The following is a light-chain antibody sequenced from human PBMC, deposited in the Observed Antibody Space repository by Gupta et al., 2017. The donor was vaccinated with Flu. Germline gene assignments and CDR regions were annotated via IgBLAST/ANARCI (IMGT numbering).Light chain of an antibody. CDR2: DDS. CDR3: QVWDSSSDHVV. V-gene: IGLV3-21*02. Sequence: SYVLTQPPPVSAASGQTVTIPCGGNNSGSKSVHWYQQKPGQAPVLVVYDDSDRPSGIPERFSGSNSGNTATLTISRVEAGDEADYYCQVWDSSSDHVVFGGGTKLTVL. J-gene: IGLJ2*01. CDR1: NSGSKS.